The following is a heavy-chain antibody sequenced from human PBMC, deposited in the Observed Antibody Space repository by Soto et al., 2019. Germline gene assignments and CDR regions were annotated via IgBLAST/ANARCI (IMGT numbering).Heavy chain of an antibody. CDR2: IYYSGST. J-gene: IGHJ4*02. CDR3: ARLGHYYDSSGYYPTSYFDF. Sequence: SETLSLTCTVSGGSISSSSYYWGWIRQPPGKGLEWIGSIYYSGSTYYNPSLKSRVTISVDTSKNQFSLKLSSVTAADTAVYYCARLGHYYDSSGYYPTSYFDFWGQGTLVTVSS. V-gene: IGHV4-39*01. D-gene: IGHD3-22*01. CDR1: GGSISSSSYY.